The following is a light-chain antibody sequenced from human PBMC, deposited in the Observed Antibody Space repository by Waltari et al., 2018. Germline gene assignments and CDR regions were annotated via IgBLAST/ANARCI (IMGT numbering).Light chain of an antibody. J-gene: IGLJ3*02. CDR3: SSYTRVSASVV. CDR1: STARATSNF. V-gene: IGLV2-14*03. CDR2: DAS. Sequence: QSALTQPASVSGSPGQSITISCTGTSTARATSNFASWYQQHPGRAPKLIIYDASKRPSGVSIRFSGSKSDNTASLTISGLQAEDEADYYCSSYTRVSASVVFGGGTKLTVL.